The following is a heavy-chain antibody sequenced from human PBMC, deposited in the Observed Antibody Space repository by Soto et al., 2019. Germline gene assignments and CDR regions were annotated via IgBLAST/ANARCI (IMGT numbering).Heavy chain of an antibody. CDR2: IYPDDSDT. J-gene: IGHJ6*02. CDR3: ARLEYLNSYGLGYGMDV. CDR1: GYSFTNYW. V-gene: IGHV5-51*01. D-gene: IGHD3-16*01. Sequence: AESLKISCKGSGYSFTNYWIGWVRQMPGKGLEWTGIIYPDDSDTRYSPSFQGQVTISADKSISTAYLQWSSLKASDTAMYYCARLEYLNSYGLGYGMDVSGQGTSVTVSS.